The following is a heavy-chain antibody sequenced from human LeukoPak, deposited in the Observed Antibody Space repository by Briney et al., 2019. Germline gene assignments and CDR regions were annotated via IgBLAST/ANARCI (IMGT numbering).Heavy chain of an antibody. D-gene: IGHD6-13*01. CDR1: GFTFSSYA. Sequence: PGGSLRLSCAASGFTFSSYAMHWVRQAPGKGLEWVAVISYDGSNKYYADSVKGRFTISRDNSKNTLYLQMNSLRAEDTAVYYCAREGMLVLDYWGQGTLVTVSS. V-gene: IGHV3-30-3*01. J-gene: IGHJ4*02. CDR3: AREGMLVLDY. CDR2: ISYDGSNK.